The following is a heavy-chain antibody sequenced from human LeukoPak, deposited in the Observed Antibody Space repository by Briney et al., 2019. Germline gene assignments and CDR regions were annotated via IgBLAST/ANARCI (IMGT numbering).Heavy chain of an antibody. CDR3: VRGRNGRPYYFDY. J-gene: IGHJ4*02. CDR1: GDSVSRSY. D-gene: IGHD2-15*01. Sequence: PSETLSLTCTVSGDSVSRSYWGWIRQSAGKGLEWIGRIYAAESSKYNPSLRGRVSISIDTSASQFSLRLNSMTAADTAVYYCVRGRNGRPYYFDYWGQGVLVTVSS. CDR2: IYAAESS. V-gene: IGHV4-4*07.